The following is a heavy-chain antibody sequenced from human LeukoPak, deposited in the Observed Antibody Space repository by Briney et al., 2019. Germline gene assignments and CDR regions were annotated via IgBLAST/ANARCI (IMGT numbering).Heavy chain of an antibody. J-gene: IGHJ4*02. D-gene: IGHD1/OR15-1a*01. CDR2: INHSGST. Sequence: SETLSLTCAVYGGSFSGYYWSWIRQPPGKGLEWIGEINHSGSTNYNPSLKSRVTISVDTSKNQFSLKPSSVTAADTAVYYCARGRGKATNFDYWGQGTLVTVSS. CDR1: GGSFSGYY. CDR3: ARGRGKATNFDY. V-gene: IGHV4-34*01.